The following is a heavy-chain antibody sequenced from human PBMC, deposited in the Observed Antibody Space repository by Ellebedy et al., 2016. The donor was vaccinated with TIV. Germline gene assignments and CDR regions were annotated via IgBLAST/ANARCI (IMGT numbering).Heavy chain of an antibody. CDR1: GDSVSTDIG. Sequence: SQTLSLTCVISGDSVSTDIGWNWIRQSTSRGLEWLGRTYYRSKWNNDYAVSLKSRITINQDTSKNQFSLQLNSVIPDDTAVYYCARGWFGSGMGVWGQGTTVTVSS. V-gene: IGHV6-1*01. CDR3: ARGWFGSGMGV. J-gene: IGHJ6*02. CDR2: TYYRSKWNN. D-gene: IGHD3-16*01.